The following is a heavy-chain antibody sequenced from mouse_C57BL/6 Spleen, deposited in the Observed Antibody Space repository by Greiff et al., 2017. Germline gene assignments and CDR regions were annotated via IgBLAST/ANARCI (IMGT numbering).Heavy chain of an antibody. CDR1: GYTFTSYW. Sequence: VQLQQPGAELVRPGTSVKLSCKASGYTFTSYWMHWVKQRPGQGLEWIGVIDPSDSYTNYNQKFKGKATLTVDTSSSTAYMQLSSLTSEDSAVYYCGKNYGSTYWYFDVWGTGTTVTVSS. J-gene: IGHJ1*03. CDR3: GKNYGSTYWYFDV. D-gene: IGHD1-1*01. V-gene: IGHV1-59*01. CDR2: IDPSDSYT.